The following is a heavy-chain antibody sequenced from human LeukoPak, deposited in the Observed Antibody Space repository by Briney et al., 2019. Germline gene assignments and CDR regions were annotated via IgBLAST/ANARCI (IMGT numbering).Heavy chain of an antibody. J-gene: IGHJ3*02. CDR1: GFTFSSYS. Sequence: GGSLRLSCAASGFTFSSYSMNWVRQAPGKGLEWVSSISSSSSYIYYADSVKGRFTISRDNAKNSLYLQMNGLRAEDTAVYYCARDEYSGNAFDIWGQGTMVTVSS. D-gene: IGHD6-6*01. CDR2: ISSSSSYI. CDR3: ARDEYSGNAFDI. V-gene: IGHV3-21*01.